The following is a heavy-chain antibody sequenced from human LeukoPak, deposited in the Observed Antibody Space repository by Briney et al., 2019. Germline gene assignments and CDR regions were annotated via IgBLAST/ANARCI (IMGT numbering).Heavy chain of an antibody. J-gene: IGHJ5*02. Sequence: SETLSLTCIVSGGSISSGGYYWSWIRQHPGKGLEWIGYIYYTGSTYYNPSLKSRVIISVDTSKNQFSLKLNSVTAADTAVYYCARYCSSTSCRWFDPWGQGTLVTVSS. D-gene: IGHD2-2*01. CDR1: GGSISSGGYY. CDR2: IYYTGST. CDR3: ARYCSSTSCRWFDP. V-gene: IGHV4-31*03.